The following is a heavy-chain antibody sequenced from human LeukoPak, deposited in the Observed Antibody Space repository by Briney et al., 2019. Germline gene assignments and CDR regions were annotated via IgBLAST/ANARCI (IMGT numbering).Heavy chain of an antibody. D-gene: IGHD3-22*01. CDR2: ISSRSTYI. J-gene: IGHJ3*02. CDR1: GFTFSTYT. V-gene: IGHV3-21*01. Sequence: GGSLRLSCAASGFTFSTYTMNWVRQAPGKGLEWVSSISSRSTYIYYAGSVKGRFTISRDNAKNSLYLQMNSLRAEDTAMYYCARDLGSSGYYTIDAFDIWGQGTMVT. CDR3: ARDLGSSGYYTIDAFDI.